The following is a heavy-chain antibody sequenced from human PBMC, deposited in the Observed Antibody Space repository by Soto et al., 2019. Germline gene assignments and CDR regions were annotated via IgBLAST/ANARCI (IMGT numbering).Heavy chain of an antibody. CDR3: ARLVGANDAFDI. V-gene: IGHV4-39*01. CDR2: IYYGGST. CDR1: GDSISSSNYY. J-gene: IGHJ3*02. D-gene: IGHD2-15*01. Sequence: QLQLQESGPGLVKPSETLSLTCTVSGDSISSSNYYWGWIRQPPGKGLEWIGIIYYGGSTYYNPSLKSRVTLSVDTSQDQFSLRLTSATAADTAVYYCARLVGANDAFDIWGQGTMVTVSS.